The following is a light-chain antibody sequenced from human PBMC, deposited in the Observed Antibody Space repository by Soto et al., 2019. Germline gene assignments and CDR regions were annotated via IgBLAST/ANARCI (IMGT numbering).Light chain of an antibody. CDR3: SSYAGRSNV. Sequence: QSALTLPPSASGSPGQSVAISCTGTSSDVGGYNYVSWYQQHPGKAPKLMIYEVNKRPSGVPDRFSGSKSGNTASPTVSGLQAEDEADYYCSSYAGRSNVFGTGTKVTVL. J-gene: IGLJ1*01. CDR2: EVN. CDR1: SSDVGGYNY. V-gene: IGLV2-8*01.